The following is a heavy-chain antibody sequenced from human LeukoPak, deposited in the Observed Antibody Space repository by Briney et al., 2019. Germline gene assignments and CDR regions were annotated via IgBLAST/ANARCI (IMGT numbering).Heavy chain of an antibody. D-gene: IGHD1-14*01. Sequence: SVKVSCKASGGTFSSYAISWVRQAPGQGLEWMGRIIPILGTANYAQKFQGRVTITTDESTSTAYMELSSLRSEDTAVYYCARGTMRWDDAFDIWGQGTMVTVSS. CDR1: GGTFSSYA. V-gene: IGHV1-69*11. CDR3: ARGTMRWDDAFDI. CDR2: IIPILGTA. J-gene: IGHJ3*02.